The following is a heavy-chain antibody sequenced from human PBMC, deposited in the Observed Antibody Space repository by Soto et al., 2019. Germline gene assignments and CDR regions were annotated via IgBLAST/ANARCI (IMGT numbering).Heavy chain of an antibody. CDR3: ARETGGDNYGPGGFDI. CDR1: GYTFTNYG. V-gene: IGHV1-18*01. CDR2: ISTFNGST. D-gene: IGHD5-18*01. Sequence: QVHLVQSGAEVKKPGASVTVSCKASGYTFTNYGINWVRQAPGHGLEWMGWISTFNGSTKFAQRLQGRVTMTRDTSTSTVYMDLKSLRSDDTAVYFCARETGGDNYGPGGFDIWGQGTMVTVSS. J-gene: IGHJ3*02.